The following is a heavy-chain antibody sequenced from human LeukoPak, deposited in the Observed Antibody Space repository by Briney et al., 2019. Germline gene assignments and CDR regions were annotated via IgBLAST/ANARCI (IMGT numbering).Heavy chain of an antibody. CDR2: INHSGST. CDR1: GGSFSGYY. J-gene: IGHJ4*02. Sequence: SETLSLTCAVYGGSFSGYYWSWIRQPPGKGLEWIGEINHSGSTNYNPSLKSRVTISVDTSKSQFSLKLSSVTAADTAVYYCATGTSGSDYWGQGTLVTVYS. D-gene: IGHD1-26*01. V-gene: IGHV4-34*01. CDR3: ATGTSGSDY.